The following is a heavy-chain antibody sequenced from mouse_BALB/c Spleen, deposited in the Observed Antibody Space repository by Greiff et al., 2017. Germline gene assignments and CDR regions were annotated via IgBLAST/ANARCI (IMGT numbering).Heavy chain of an antibody. V-gene: IGHV10-1*02. D-gene: IGHD2-14*01. Sequence: EVMLVESGGGLVQPKGSLKLSCAASGFTFNTYAMNWVRQAPGKGLEWVARIRSKSNNYATYYADSVKDRFTISRDDSQSMLYLQMNNLKTEDTAMYYCVREEDRYDVNWYFDVWGAGTTVTVSS. J-gene: IGHJ1*01. CDR3: VREEDRYDVNWYFDV. CDR1: GFTFNTYA. CDR2: IRSKSNNYAT.